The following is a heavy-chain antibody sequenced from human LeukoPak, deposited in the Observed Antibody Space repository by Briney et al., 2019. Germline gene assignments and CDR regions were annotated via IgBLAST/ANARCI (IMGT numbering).Heavy chain of an antibody. V-gene: IGHV3-23*01. CDR1: GFTFSSYA. D-gene: IGHD3-9*01. J-gene: IGHJ6*03. CDR2: ISGSGGST. Sequence: PGGSLRLSCAASGFTFSSYAMSWVRQAPGKGLEWVSAISGSGGSTYYADSVKGRFTISRANAKNSLYLQMNSLRAEDTAVYYCVRGADYHILTGYMDVWGKGTTVTVSS. CDR3: VRGADYHILTGYMDV.